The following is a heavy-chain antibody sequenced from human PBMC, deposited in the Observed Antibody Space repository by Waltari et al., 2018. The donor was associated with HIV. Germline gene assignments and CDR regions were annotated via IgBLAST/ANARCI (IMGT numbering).Heavy chain of an antibody. J-gene: IGHJ2*01. CDR1: GYTFTGYY. CDR2: SNPNSSGP. CDR3: ASSLSGIAVAGLGYFDL. Sequence: QVQLVQSGAEVKKPGASVKVSCKASGYTFTGYYMHWVRQAPGQGLEWVGWSNPNSSGPNYAQKLQGRVTMPRDTSISTAYLELGRLRSDDTAVYYCASSLSGIAVAGLGYFDLWGRGTLVTVSS. V-gene: IGHV1-2*02. D-gene: IGHD6-19*01.